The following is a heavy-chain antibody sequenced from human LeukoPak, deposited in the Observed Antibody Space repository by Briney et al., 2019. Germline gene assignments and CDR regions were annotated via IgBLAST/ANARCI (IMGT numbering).Heavy chain of an antibody. V-gene: IGHV3-30*02. CDR1: GFTFRNYV. J-gene: IGHJ4*02. CDR2: IRNDGSNK. D-gene: IGHD5-18*01. Sequence: GGSLRLSCAASGFTFRNYVMHWVRQAPGKGLEWVAFIRNDGSNKDYADSVKGRFTISRDNSKNTLYLQMNSLRAEDTAVYYCAKDPYSYGLYFDYWGQGTLVTVSS. CDR3: AKDPYSYGLYFDY.